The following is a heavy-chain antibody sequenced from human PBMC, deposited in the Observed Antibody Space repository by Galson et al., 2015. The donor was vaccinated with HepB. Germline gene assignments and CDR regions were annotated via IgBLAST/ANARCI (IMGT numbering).Heavy chain of an antibody. CDR3: ARDRAHYYDSSGKGGYYFDY. CDR2: IKQDGSEK. D-gene: IGHD3-22*01. V-gene: IGHV3-7*03. Sequence: SLRLSCAASGFTFSSYWMSWVRQAPGKGLEWVANIKQDGSEKYYVDSVKGRFTIPRDNAKNSLYLQMNSLRAEDTAVYYCARDRAHYYDSSGKGGYYFDYWGQGTLVTVSS. CDR1: GFTFSSYW. J-gene: IGHJ4*02.